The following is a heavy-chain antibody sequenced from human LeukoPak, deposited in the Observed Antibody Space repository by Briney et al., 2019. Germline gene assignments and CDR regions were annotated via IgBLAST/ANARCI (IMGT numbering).Heavy chain of an antibody. CDR1: GFTFSDYE. J-gene: IGHJ4*02. Sequence: GGSLRLSCAASGFTFSDYEINWVRQAPGKGLEWVSCISTSGSTTYYADSVKGRFTISRDNAKSSLFLQMNTLTAEDTAVYYCARGALHVDYWGQGTPATVSS. CDR2: ISTSGSTT. V-gene: IGHV3-48*03. D-gene: IGHD4/OR15-4a*01. CDR3: ARGALHVDY.